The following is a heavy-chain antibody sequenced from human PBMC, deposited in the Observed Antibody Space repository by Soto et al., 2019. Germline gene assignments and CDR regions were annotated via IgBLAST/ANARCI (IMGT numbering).Heavy chain of an antibody. CDR1: GFTFSNAW. CDR3: TTDFTMIVVAPDAFDI. D-gene: IGHD3-22*01. CDR2: IKSKTDGGTT. V-gene: IGHV3-15*07. J-gene: IGHJ3*02. Sequence: GGSLRLSCAASGFTFSNAWMNWVRQAPGKGLEWVGRIKSKTDGGTTDYAAPVKGRFTISRDDSKNTLYLQMNSLKTEDTAVYYCTTDFTMIVVAPDAFDIWGQGTMVTVSS.